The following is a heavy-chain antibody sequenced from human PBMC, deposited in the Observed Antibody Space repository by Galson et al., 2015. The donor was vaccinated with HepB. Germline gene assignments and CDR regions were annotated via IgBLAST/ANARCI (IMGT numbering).Heavy chain of an antibody. CDR3: AKPRSLGGNYFDY. CDR2: ISYDGSNK. CDR1: GFTFSSYG. Sequence: SLRLSCAASGFTFSSYGMHWVRQAPGKGLEWVAVISYDGSNKYYADSVKGRFTISRDNSKNTLYLQMNSLRAEDTAVYYCAKPRSLGGNYFDYWGQGTLVTVSS. D-gene: IGHD3-10*01. V-gene: IGHV3-30*18. J-gene: IGHJ4*02.